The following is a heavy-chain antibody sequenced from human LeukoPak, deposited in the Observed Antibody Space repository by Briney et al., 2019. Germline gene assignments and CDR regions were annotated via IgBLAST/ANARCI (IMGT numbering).Heavy chain of an antibody. V-gene: IGHV3-23*01. CDR1: EFTFSSYA. CDR3: PKVPYVHSNHMDY. CDR2: VSSSGVST. J-gene: IGHJ4*02. D-gene: IGHD1-14*01. Sequence: PGGSLRLSCAASEFTFSSYALTWVRQAPGKGLEWVSTVSSSGVSTYYADSVKGRFTISRDNSNNTLYLQMNGLRVEDTAVYYCPKVPYVHSNHMDYWGQGTLVTVSS.